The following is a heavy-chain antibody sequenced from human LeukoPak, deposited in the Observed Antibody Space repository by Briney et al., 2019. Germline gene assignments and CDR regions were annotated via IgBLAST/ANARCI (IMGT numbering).Heavy chain of an antibody. D-gene: IGHD6-13*01. CDR3: ARGAYSSSWYQVMGSYYYYYMDV. J-gene: IGHJ6*03. V-gene: IGHV4-34*01. CDR2: INHSGST. Sequence: PSETLSLTCAVYGGSFSGYYWSWIRQPPGKGLEWIGEINHSGSTNYNPSLKSRVTISVDTSKNQFSLKLSSVTAADTAVYYCARGAYSSSWYQVMGSYYYYYMDVWGKGTTVTVSS. CDR1: GGSFSGYY.